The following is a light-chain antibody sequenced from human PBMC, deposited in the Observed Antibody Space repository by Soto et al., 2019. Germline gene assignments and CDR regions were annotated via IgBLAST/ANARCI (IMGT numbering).Light chain of an antibody. CDR3: QQYDAWPLT. CDR2: GAI. CDR1: QTVPGTY. V-gene: IGKV3-15*01. Sequence: EIGLTQSPGTLSLAPGERATLSCRASQTVPGTYLAWYQRTPGQAPRLLIYGAIIRAADVPARFSGSWSGTEFTLTINSLQSEDFAVYYCQQYDAWPLTFGGGTKVDIK. J-gene: IGKJ4*01.